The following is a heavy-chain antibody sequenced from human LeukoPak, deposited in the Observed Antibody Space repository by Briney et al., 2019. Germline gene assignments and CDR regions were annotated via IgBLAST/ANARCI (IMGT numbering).Heavy chain of an antibody. CDR3: ARERQNKDFWSGGDY. D-gene: IGHD3-3*01. CDR2: ISSSSSYI. J-gene: IGHJ4*02. CDR1: GFTFSSYS. Sequence: RGSLRLSCAASGFTFSSYSMNWVRQAPGKGLEWVSSISSSSSYIYYADSVKGRFTISRDNAKNSLYLQMNTLRPEDTAVYYCARERQNKDFWSGGDYWGQGTLVTVSS. V-gene: IGHV3-21*01.